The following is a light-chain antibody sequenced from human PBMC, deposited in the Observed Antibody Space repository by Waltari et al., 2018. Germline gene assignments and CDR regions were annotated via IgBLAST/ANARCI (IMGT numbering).Light chain of an antibody. V-gene: IGKV3-15*01. Sequence: EIVMTQFPVTLSVSPGERATLSCRASQSVSGNLAWYQQKPGQTPRLLIYGASTRATGIPARFSGSGSGTDFSLTISTMQSEDFAIYYCQQYNNWPLTFGGGTKVEIK. CDR2: GAS. CDR1: QSVSGN. CDR3: QQYNNWPLT. J-gene: IGKJ4*01.